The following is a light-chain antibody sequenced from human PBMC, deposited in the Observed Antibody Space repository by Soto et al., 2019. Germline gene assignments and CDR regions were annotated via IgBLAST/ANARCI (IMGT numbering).Light chain of an antibody. CDR1: QSVSSSY. J-gene: IGKJ5*01. CDR2: NAS. CDR3: QQYGSSPLIT. V-gene: IGKV3-20*01. Sequence: DSVLTQSPGTLSLSPGERATLTCRASQSVSSSYLAWYQQKPGQAPRLLIYNASSRATGIPDRFSGSGSGTDFTLTISRLEPEDFAVYYCQQYGSSPLITFGQGTRLEI.